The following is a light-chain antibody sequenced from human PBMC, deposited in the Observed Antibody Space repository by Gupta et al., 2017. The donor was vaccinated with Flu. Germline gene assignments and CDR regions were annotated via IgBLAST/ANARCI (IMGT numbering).Light chain of an antibody. CDR2: EVT. J-gene: IGLJ3*02. CDR1: SNDVGGYNH. Sequence: SVTISCTGTSNDVGGYNHVSWYQQHPGKAPKLILFEVTKRPSGVPNRFSGSKSGTTASLIISGLQAEDEAYYYCYSHASSITGVFGGGTTVTVL. CDR3: YSHASSITGV. V-gene: IGLV2-14*01.